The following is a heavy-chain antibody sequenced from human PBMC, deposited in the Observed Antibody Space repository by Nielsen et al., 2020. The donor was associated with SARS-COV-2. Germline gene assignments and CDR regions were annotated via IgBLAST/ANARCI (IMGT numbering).Heavy chain of an antibody. CDR1: GYTLTELS. J-gene: IGHJ6*02. V-gene: IGHV1-24*01. CDR3: RVVPAAIPYYYYGMDV. CDR2: FDPEDGET. Sequence: ASVKVSCKVSGYTLTELSMHWVRQAPGKGLEWMGGFDPEDGETIYAQKFQGRVTMTRDTSTSTVYMELSSLRSEDTAVYYCRVVPAAIPYYYYGMDVWGQGTTVTVSS. D-gene: IGHD2-2*01.